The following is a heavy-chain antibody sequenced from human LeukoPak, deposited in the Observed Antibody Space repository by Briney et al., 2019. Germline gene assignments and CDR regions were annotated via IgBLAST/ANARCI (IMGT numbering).Heavy chain of an antibody. J-gene: IGHJ6*02. V-gene: IGHV4-34*01. D-gene: IGHD6-13*01. CDR1: GGSFSGYY. Sequence: SETLSLTCAVYGGSFSGYYWSWIRQPPGKGLEWIGEINHSGSTNYNPSPKSRVTISVDTSKNQFSLKLSSVTAADTAVYYCARGGAAAGYYYYYYGMDVWGQGTTVTVS. CDR3: ARGGAAAGYYYYYYGMDV. CDR2: INHSGST.